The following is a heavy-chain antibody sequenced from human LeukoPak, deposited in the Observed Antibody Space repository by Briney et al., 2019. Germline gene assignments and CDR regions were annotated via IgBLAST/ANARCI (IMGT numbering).Heavy chain of an antibody. Sequence: GGSLRLSCAASGFTFYSYAMNWVRQAPGKGLEWVSGISWNSGSIGYADSVKGRFTISRDNAKNSLYLQMNSLRAEDTALYYCATRTMIVADDAFDIWGQGTMVTVSS. CDR1: GFTFYSYA. J-gene: IGHJ3*02. V-gene: IGHV3-9*01. CDR2: ISWNSGSI. D-gene: IGHD3-22*01. CDR3: ATRTMIVADDAFDI.